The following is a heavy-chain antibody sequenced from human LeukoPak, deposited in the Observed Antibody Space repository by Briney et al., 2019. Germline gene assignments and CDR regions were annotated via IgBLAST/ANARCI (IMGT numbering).Heavy chain of an antibody. V-gene: IGHV1-8*01. Sequence: ASVKVSCKASGYTFTSYDINWVRQAPGQGLEWMGWMIPNSGNTGYAQKFQGRVTMTRNTSISTAYMELSSLRSEDTAVYYCARDLGATTVPFDYWGQGTLVTVSS. CDR2: MIPNSGNT. J-gene: IGHJ4*02. CDR3: ARDLGATTVPFDY. CDR1: GYTFTSYD. D-gene: IGHD1-26*01.